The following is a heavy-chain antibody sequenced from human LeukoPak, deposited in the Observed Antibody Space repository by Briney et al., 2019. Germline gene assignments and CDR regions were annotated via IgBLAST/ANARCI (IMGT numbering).Heavy chain of an antibody. CDR1: GGSISSYY. D-gene: IGHD5-12*01. Sequence: SETLSLTCTVSGGSISSYYWSWIRQPPGKGLEWIGYIYYSGSTNYNPSLKSRVTISVDTSKNQFSLKLSSVTAADTAVYYCARLGVSSGYDYELGFDYWGQGTLVTVSS. CDR3: ARLGVSSGYDYELGFDY. CDR2: IYYSGST. V-gene: IGHV4-59*08. J-gene: IGHJ4*02.